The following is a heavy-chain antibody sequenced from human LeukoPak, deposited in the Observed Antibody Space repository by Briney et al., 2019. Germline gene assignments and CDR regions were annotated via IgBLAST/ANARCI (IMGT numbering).Heavy chain of an antibody. Sequence: GGSLRLSCAASGFTFSSYAMHWVRQAPGKGLEWVAVISYDGSNKYYADSVKGQFTISRDNSKNTLYLQMNSLRAEDTAVYYCARDRYSSGWYNNWGQGTLVTVSS. CDR2: ISYDGSNK. CDR1: GFTFSSYA. D-gene: IGHD6-19*01. CDR3: ARDRYSSGWYNN. V-gene: IGHV3-30-3*01. J-gene: IGHJ4*02.